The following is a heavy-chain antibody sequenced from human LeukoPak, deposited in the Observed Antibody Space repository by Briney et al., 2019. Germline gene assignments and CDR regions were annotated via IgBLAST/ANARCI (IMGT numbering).Heavy chain of an antibody. D-gene: IGHD2-2*01. CDR2: IYYSGST. J-gene: IGHJ4*02. V-gene: IGHV4-39*01. CDR3: ASEDCSSTSCYGTRLYYFDY. Sequence: SETLSLTCTVSGGSISSSSYYWGWIRQPPGKGLEWIGSIYYSGSTYYNPSLKSRVTISVDTSKNQFSLKLSSVTAADTAVYYCASEDCSSTSCYGTRLYYFDYWGQGTLVTVSP. CDR1: GGSISSSSYY.